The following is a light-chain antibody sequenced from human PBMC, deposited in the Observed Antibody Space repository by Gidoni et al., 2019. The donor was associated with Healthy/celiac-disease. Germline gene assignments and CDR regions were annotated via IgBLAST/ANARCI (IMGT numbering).Light chain of an antibody. CDR3: QQSYSTPPRT. Sequence: DIQMTQSPSSLSASVGDRVTITCRESQSINSYLDWYQQKPGKAPKLLIYAASSWQCGVPSRFSGSGSGTDFTLTISSLQPEDVATYYCQQSYSTPPRTFGGGTKLEIK. V-gene: IGKV1-39*01. CDR2: AAS. J-gene: IGKJ4*01. CDR1: QSINSY.